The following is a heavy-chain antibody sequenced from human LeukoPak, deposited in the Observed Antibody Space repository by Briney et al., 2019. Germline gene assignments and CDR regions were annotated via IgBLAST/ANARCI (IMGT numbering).Heavy chain of an antibody. CDR3: ARRQSGSSGWPNFDY. J-gene: IGHJ4*02. CDR1: GFTVGSND. Sequence: GGSLRLSCAASGFTVGSNDMTWVRQAPGRGLEWVSVTYSGGSTYYADSVKGRFTISRDNSKNTLYLQMNSLRAEDTAAYYCARRQSGSSGWPNFDYWGQGTLVTVSS. D-gene: IGHD6-19*01. CDR2: TYSGGST. V-gene: IGHV3-66*04.